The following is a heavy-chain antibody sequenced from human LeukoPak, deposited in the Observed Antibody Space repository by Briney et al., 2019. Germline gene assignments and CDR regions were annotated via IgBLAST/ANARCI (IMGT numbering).Heavy chain of an antibody. CDR3: ARRATIQMYYFDY. V-gene: IGHV5-10-1*04. Sequence: PGESLKISCKGSGYSFTSYWISWVRQMPGKGLEWMGRIDPSDSYTNYSPSFQGQVTISDDKSISTAYLQWSSLKASDTAMYYCARRATIQMYYFDYWGRGTLVTVSS. CDR2: IDPSDSYT. J-gene: IGHJ4*02. D-gene: IGHD1-26*01. CDR1: GYSFTSYW.